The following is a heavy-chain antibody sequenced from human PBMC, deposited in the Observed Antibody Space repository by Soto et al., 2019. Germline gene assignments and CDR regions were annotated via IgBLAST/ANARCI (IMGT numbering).Heavy chain of an antibody. V-gene: IGHV4-61*01. CDR3: AREYCISTSCQGMDY. Sequence: SEILSLTCTVSGGSVSSGSYYWSWIRQPPGKGLEWIGYIYYSGSTNYNPSLKSRVTISVDTSKNQFSLKLSSVTAADTAVYYCAREYCISTSCQGMDYWGQGTLVTVSS. CDR2: IYYSGST. D-gene: IGHD2-2*01. CDR1: GGSVSSGSYY. J-gene: IGHJ4*02.